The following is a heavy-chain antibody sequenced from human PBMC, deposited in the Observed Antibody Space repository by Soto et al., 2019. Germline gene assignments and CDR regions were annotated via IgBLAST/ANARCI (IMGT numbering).Heavy chain of an antibody. CDR3: ARPVGTGSSPIYCFDF. CDR1: GGSISSNIYY. J-gene: IGHJ4*02. Sequence: QLQLQESGPGLVKPSETLSLTCTVSGGSISSNIYYGGWIRQPPGKGLVWMGSVSNSGSTYYNPSLTSRVTISVDTSKNKFSLKLYSGSAADTAMYYCARPVGTGSSPIYCFDFWGQGILVTVSS. CDR2: VSNSGST. V-gene: IGHV4-39*01. D-gene: IGHD2-21*02.